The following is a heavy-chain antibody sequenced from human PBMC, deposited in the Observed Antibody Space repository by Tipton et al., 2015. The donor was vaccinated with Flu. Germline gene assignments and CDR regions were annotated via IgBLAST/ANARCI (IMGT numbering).Heavy chain of an antibody. CDR2: IYYTGYP. CDR1: GGSISSSSHY. V-gene: IGHV4-39*07. Sequence: TLSLTCTVSGGSISSSSHYWGWIRQAPGRGLEWVGSIYYTGYPYYNSSLKSRLAMSIDTSKKQFSLRLSSVTAADTAVYYCARSSTAGGPLRPWGQGTLVTVSS. D-gene: IGHD2/OR15-2a*01. CDR3: ARSSTAGGPLRP. J-gene: IGHJ5*02.